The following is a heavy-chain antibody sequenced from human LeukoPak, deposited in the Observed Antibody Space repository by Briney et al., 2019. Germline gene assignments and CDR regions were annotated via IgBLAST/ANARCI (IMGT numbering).Heavy chain of an antibody. CDR1: GSTFSSIA. Sequence: QPGGSLSLSWEAPGSTFSSIAMSWVGQAQGKGLEWVSAISGSGGSTYYADSVKGRFTISRDNSKNTLYLQMNSLRAEDTAVYYCATCIAARPGFRYWGQGTLVTVSS. D-gene: IGHD6-6*01. V-gene: IGHV3-23*01. CDR2: ISGSGGST. J-gene: IGHJ4*02. CDR3: ATCIAARPGFRY.